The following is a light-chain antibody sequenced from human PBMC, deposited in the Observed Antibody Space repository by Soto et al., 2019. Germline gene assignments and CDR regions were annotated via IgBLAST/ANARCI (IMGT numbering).Light chain of an antibody. CDR2: DVS. CDR1: TSDIGSNI. J-gene: IGLJ1*01. Sequence: QSVLTQPPSASGTPGQRVTISCSGSTSDIGSNIVNWYQHLPGKAPKLMIYDVSNRPSGVSNRFSGSKSGNTASLTISGLQAEDEADYYCSSYTSSSPLYVFGTGTKVTVL. V-gene: IGLV2-14*03. CDR3: SSYTSSSPLYV.